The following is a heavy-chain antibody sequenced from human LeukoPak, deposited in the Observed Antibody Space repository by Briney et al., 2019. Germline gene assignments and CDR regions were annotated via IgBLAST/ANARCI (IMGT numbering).Heavy chain of an antibody. CDR1: GYTFTGYY. D-gene: IGHD3-16*01. CDR2: INPNSGGT. V-gene: IGHV1-2*02. Sequence: ASVKVSCKASGYTFTGYYMHWVRQAPGQGLEWMGWINPNSGGTNYAQKFQGRVTMTRDTSISTAYMELSRLRSDDTAVYYCARDLGEAYSGFNFDYWGQGTLVTVSS. J-gene: IGHJ4*02. CDR3: ARDLGEAYSGFNFDY.